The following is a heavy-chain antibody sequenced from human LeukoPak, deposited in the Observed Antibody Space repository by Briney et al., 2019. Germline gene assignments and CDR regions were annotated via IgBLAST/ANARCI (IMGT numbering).Heavy chain of an antibody. Sequence: GGSLRLSCVASGFTVSNYWMSWVRQAPGKELEWVANINQDGSQKYYVDSVKGRFTISRDNAKNSLYLQMNSLRVEDTAVYYCARIPLYDSSPGAFDIWGQGTMVTVSS. V-gene: IGHV3-7*01. J-gene: IGHJ3*02. CDR3: ARIPLYDSSPGAFDI. CDR2: INQDGSQK. CDR1: GFTVSNYW. D-gene: IGHD3-22*01.